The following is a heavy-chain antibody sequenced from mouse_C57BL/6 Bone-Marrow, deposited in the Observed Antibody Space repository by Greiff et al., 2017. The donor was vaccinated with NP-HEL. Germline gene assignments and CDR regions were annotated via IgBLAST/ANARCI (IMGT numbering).Heavy chain of an antibody. CDR1: GYTFTRYW. V-gene: IGHV1-64*01. D-gene: IGHD2-5*01. J-gene: IGHJ1*03. CDR3: ARERAYYSNHWYFDV. CDR2: IHPNSGST. Sequence: QVQLQQPGAELVKPGASVKLSCKASGYTFTRYWMHWVKQRPGQGLEWIGMIHPNSGSTNYNEKFKSKATLTVDKSSSTASMQLSSLTSEDSAVYYCARERAYYSNHWYFDVWGTGTTVTVSS.